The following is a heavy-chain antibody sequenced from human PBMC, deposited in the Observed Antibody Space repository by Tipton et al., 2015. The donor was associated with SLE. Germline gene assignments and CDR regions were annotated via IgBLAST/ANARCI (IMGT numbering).Heavy chain of an antibody. CDR1: GYSISNNYY. D-gene: IGHD3-10*01. CDR2: IYYRGST. CDR3: AGDYDSGSYRFYF. V-gene: IGHV4-59*01. J-gene: IGHJ4*02. Sequence: TLSLTCTVSGYSISNNYYWGWIRQPPGKGLEWIGYIYYRGSTIYNPSLKSRVTISVDTSKNQFSLKLNSVTAADTAVYYCAGDYDSGSYRFYFWGQGTLVTVSS.